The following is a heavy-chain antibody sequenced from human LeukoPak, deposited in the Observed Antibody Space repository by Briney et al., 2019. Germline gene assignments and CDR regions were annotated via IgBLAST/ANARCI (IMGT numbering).Heavy chain of an antibody. CDR2: INPSGGST. D-gene: IGHD2-15*01. Sequence: ASVKVSCKASGYTFTSYYMHWVRQAPGQGLEWMGIINPSGGSTSYAQKFQGRVTMTRDTSISTAYMELTTLRSDDTAVYYCARDHGGYCSGDTCLDAFDIWGQGSMVTVSS. CDR1: GYTFTSYY. CDR3: ARDHGGYCSGDTCLDAFDI. J-gene: IGHJ3*02. V-gene: IGHV1-46*01.